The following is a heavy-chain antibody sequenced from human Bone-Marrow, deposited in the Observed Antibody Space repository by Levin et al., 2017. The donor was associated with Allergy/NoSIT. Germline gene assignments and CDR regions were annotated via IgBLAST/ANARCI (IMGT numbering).Heavy chain of an antibody. J-gene: IGHJ6*02. Sequence: GESLKISCKASGYTFTSYGISWVRQAPGQGLEWMGWISAYNGNTNYAQKLQGRVTMTTDTSTSTAYMELRSLRSDDTAVYYCARISSSWYWDYYYYGMDVWGQGTTVTVSS. D-gene: IGHD6-13*01. CDR2: ISAYNGNT. CDR1: GYTFTSYG. CDR3: ARISSSWYWDYYYYGMDV. V-gene: IGHV1-18*01.